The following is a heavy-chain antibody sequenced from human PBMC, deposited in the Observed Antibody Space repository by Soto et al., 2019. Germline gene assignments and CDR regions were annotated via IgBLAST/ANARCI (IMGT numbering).Heavy chain of an antibody. D-gene: IGHD5-12*01. V-gene: IGHV4-39*01. J-gene: IGHJ4*02. CDR3: ARQVDGYTYFDY. CDR1: GGSISSSSYY. Sequence: QLQLQESGPGLVKPSETLSLTCTVSGGSISSSSYYWGWIRQPPGKGLEWIGLIYYSGSTYYNPSLKSRVAISVHTSKNQFSLKLSSVTAADTAIYYCARQVDGYTYFDYWGQGTLVTVSS. CDR2: IYYSGST.